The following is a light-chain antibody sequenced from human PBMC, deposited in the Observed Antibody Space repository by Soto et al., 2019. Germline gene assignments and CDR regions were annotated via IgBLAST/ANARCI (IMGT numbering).Light chain of an antibody. V-gene: IGKV3-20*01. CDR2: GAS. CDR1: QSVSSSY. J-gene: IGKJ2*01. CDR3: QQYGSSPPYT. Sequence: ENVLTQSPGTLSLSPGERATLSCRASQSVSSSYFAWYQQKPGQAPRLLIYGASSRATGIPDRFSGSGSGTDFTLTISRLEPEDFAVYYCQQYGSSPPYTFGQGTKLEIK.